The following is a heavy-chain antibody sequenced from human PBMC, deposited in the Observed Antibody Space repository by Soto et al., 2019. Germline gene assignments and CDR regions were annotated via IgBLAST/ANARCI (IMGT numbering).Heavy chain of an antibody. J-gene: IGHJ3*02. Sequence: GGSLRLSCAATGFAFISVALHWVLQAPGKGLEWVAVIWYDGINKYYADSVKGRFTISRDNSKNTLYLQMNSLRAEDTAVYYCARGYYYDSSGFYGAFDIWGQGT. CDR1: GFAFISVA. D-gene: IGHD3-22*01. CDR3: ARGYYYDSSGFYGAFDI. CDR2: IWYDGINK. V-gene: IGHV3-33*01.